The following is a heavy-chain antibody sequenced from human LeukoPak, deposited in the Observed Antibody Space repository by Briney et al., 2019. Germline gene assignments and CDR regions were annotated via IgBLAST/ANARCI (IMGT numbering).Heavy chain of an antibody. CDR1: GFTLSNYA. Sequence: GGSLRLSCAASGFTLSNYAMNWVRQAPGKGLEWVSAISGSGGSTYYADSVKGRFTISRDTSKNTLYLQMNSLRAEGTAIYYCAKGPIVVVPTAMPEGSFDYWGQGTLVTVSS. CDR2: ISGSGGST. CDR3: AKGPIVVVPTAMPEGSFDY. V-gene: IGHV3-23*01. J-gene: IGHJ4*02. D-gene: IGHD2-2*01.